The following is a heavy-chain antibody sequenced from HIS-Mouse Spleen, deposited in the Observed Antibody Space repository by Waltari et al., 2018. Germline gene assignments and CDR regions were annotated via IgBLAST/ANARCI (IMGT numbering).Heavy chain of an antibody. J-gene: IGHJ3*02. D-gene: IGHD3-10*01. V-gene: IGHV1-2*02. CDR2: INPNSGGT. CDR3: ARDPSLLWFGELLEAFDI. Sequence: QVQLVQSGAEVKKPGASVKVSCKASGYTFTGYDMPWLMRAPGQGLEWMGWINPNSGGTNYAQKFQGRVTMTRDTSISTAYMELSRLRSDDTAVYYCARDPSLLWFGELLEAFDIWGQGTMVTVSS. CDR1: GYTFTGYD.